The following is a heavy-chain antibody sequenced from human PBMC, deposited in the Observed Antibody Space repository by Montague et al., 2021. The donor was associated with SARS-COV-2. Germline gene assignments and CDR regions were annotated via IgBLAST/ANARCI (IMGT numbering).Heavy chain of an antibody. CDR3: AGKVLRVPGDY. CDR1: GVSITSTNW. Sequence: SETLSLTCAVSGVSITSTNWCCLRRQPPGERLWLVENFYYGGTATYNPPFRSRSTILIARSRNLSPLKLTPATAADAAIYYSAGKVLRVPGDYWGQGTLVTVS. J-gene: IGHJ4*02. CDR2: FYYGGTA. V-gene: IGHV4-4*02. D-gene: IGHD3-10*01.